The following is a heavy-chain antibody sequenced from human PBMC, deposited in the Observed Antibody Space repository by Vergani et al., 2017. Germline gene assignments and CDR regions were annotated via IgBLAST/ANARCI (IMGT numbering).Heavy chain of an antibody. J-gene: IGHJ6*03. CDR3: ARSGYCAHGVCYMTYYYYMDV. CDR2: ISFDGNKK. V-gene: IGHV3-30*03. Sequence: QVRLVESGGGVVQPGRSLRLSCAASGFSFTSYGMHWVRQPPGKGLEWVATISFDGNKKDYTEAVRGRFTISRDSSKTLYLQMDSLRVEDTAMYFCARSGYCAHGVCYMTYYYYMDVWGKGTAVTVSS. CDR1: GFSFTSYG. D-gene: IGHD2-8*01.